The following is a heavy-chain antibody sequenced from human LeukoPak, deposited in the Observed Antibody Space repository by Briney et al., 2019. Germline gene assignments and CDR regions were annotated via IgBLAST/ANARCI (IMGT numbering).Heavy chain of an antibody. V-gene: IGHV3-21*01. D-gene: IGHD6-13*01. CDR3: ARGHPKFEYSSSWYSAYPAGYYFDY. J-gene: IGHJ4*02. CDR1: GFTFSSYS. CDR2: ISSSSSYI. Sequence: AGGSLRLSCAASGFTFSSYSMNWVRQAPGKGLGWVSSISSSSSYIYYADSVKGRFTISRDNAKNSLYLQMNSLRAEDTAVYYCARGHPKFEYSSSWYSAYPAGYYFDYWGQGTLVTVSS.